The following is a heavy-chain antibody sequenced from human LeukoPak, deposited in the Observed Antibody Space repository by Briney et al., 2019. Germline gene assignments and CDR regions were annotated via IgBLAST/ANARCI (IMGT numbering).Heavy chain of an antibody. V-gene: IGHV3-23*01. D-gene: IGHD1-26*01. CDR2: ISGSGGRT. CDR3: AKVRAPRQYYFDY. J-gene: IGHJ4*02. CDR1: GFTFSSDV. Sequence: GSLRLSCAASGFTFSSDVMSWVRQAPGKGLEWVSAISGSGGRTYYADSAKGRFTISRDNSKNTLYLQMNSLRAEDTAVYYCAKVRAPRQYYFDYWGQGTLVTVSS.